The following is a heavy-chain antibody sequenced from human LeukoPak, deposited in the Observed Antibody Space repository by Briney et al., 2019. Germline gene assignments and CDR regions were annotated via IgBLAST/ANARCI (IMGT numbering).Heavy chain of an antibody. V-gene: IGHV3-9*01. D-gene: IGHD6-19*01. J-gene: IGHJ4*02. CDR2: ISWNSGSI. Sequence: GGSLSLSCAASGFTFDDHAMHWVRQAPGGGLEWVSGISWNSGSIGYADSVKGRFTISRDNAKNSLYLQRNSLRAEDTALYYCAKDSSGWRSYFDYWGQGTLVTVSS. CDR3: AKDSSGWRSYFDY. CDR1: GFTFDDHA.